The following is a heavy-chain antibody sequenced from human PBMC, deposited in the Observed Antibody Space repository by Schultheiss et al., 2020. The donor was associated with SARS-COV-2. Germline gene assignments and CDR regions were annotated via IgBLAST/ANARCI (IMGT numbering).Heavy chain of an antibody. CDR2: ISWNSGSI. CDR1: GFTFSTYA. Sequence: GGSLRLSCAASGFTFSTYAMSWVRQAPGKGLEWVSGISWNSGSIGYADSVKGRFTISRDNAKNSLYLQMNSLRAEDTAVYYCAKMSSTMWYEGSWGQGTLVTVSS. V-gene: IGHV3-23*01. D-gene: IGHD2-2*01. J-gene: IGHJ5*02. CDR3: AKMSSTMWYEGS.